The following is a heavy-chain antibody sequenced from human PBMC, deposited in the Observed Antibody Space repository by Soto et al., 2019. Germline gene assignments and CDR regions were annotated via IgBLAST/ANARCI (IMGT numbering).Heavy chain of an antibody. D-gene: IGHD2-2*01. CDR1: GYTFTSYD. CDR3: ARGKYCSSTSCSYYYYYGMDV. CDR2: MNPNSGNT. Sequence: QVQLVQSGAEVKKPGASVKVSCKASGYTFTSYDINWVRQATGQGLEWMGWMNPNSGNTGYAQKFPGRVTMTRNTSITTAYMELSSLRSEDTAVYYCARGKYCSSTSCSYYYYYGMDVWGQGTTVTVSS. J-gene: IGHJ6*02. V-gene: IGHV1-8*01.